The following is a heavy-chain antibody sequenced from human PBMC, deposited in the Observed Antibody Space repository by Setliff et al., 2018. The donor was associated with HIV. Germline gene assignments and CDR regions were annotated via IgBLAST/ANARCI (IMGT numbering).Heavy chain of an antibody. J-gene: IGHJ3*02. CDR2: INAGNGNT. D-gene: IGHD3-22*01. CDR3: ARGGSLFTMTTHPFDI. CDR1: GYTFTSYA. Sequence: ASVKVSCKASGYTFTSYAMHWVRQAPGQRLEWMGWINAGNGNTKYSQKLQGRVTMTTDTSTSTGYMELRSLRSDDTAMYYCARGGSLFTMTTHPFDIWGQGTMVTVSS. V-gene: IGHV1-3*01.